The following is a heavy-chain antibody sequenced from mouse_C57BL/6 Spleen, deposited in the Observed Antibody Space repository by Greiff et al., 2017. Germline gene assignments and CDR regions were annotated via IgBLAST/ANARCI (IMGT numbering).Heavy chain of an antibody. D-gene: IGHD1-1*01. CDR1: GYTFTDYN. J-gene: IGHJ2*01. V-gene: IGHV1-22*01. CDR2: INPNNGGT. Sequence: EVQLQQSGPELVKPGASVKMSCKASGYTFTDYNMHWVKQSHGKSLEWIGYINPNNGGTSYNQKFKGKATLTVNKSSSTAYMELRSLTSEDSAVYYCARGGITTVVAYYFDYWGQGTTLTVSS. CDR3: ARGGITTVVAYYFDY.